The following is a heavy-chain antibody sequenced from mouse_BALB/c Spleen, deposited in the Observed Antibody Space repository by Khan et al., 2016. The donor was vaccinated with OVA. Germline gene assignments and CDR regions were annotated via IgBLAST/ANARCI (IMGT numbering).Heavy chain of an antibody. CDR2: IYPGGYFT. CDR1: GYTFTNYW. Sequence: QMQLKQSGGEVVRPGTSVKISCKASGYTFTNYWLGWVGQRPGHGLEWIGDIYPGGYFTNYNEQFKGKATLTVDTSSSTANMQLSSLTSEDSSVYFCARWATWYCDVWGAVTAVTVSS. V-gene: IGHV1-63*02. D-gene: IGHD3-1*01. J-gene: IGHJ1*01. CDR3: ARWATWYCDV.